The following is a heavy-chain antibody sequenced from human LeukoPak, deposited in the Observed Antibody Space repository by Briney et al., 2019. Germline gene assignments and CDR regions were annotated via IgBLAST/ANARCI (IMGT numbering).Heavy chain of an antibody. CDR2: ISAYNGNT. V-gene: IGHV1-18*04. D-gene: IGHD4-23*01. Sequence: GASVKVSCKTSGYTFTTYGITWVRQAPGQGLEWMGWISAYNGNTAYAQKFQGRVTVTTDTSTRTASMDLRSLRAEDTAVYYCAKDPLTTVAYYFDYWGQGTLVTVSS. CDR3: AKDPLTTVAYYFDY. CDR1: GYTFTTYG. J-gene: IGHJ4*02.